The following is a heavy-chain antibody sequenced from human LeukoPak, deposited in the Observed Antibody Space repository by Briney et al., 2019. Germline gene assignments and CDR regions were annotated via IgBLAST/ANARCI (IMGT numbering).Heavy chain of an antibody. CDR2: MYYSGST. D-gene: IGHD4-17*01. V-gene: IGHV4-39*07. Sequence: SETLSLTCNVSGGSISSNEYYWGWIRQPPGKGLEWIANMYYSGSTYYNPSLKSRVTISIDTSKNQLSLKLSSVTAADTAVYYCARDGTTVSPAVWGKGTTVTVSS. CDR3: ARDGTTVSPAV. J-gene: IGHJ6*04. CDR1: GGSISSNEYY.